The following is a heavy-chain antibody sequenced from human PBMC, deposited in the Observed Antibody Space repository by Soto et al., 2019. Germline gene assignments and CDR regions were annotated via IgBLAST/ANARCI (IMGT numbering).Heavy chain of an antibody. CDR3: AIGYYYGSGSYYRSYYYYGMDV. V-gene: IGHV4-34*01. CDR2: INHSEST. D-gene: IGHD3-10*01. CDR1: GGSFSGYY. Sequence: SETLSLTCAVYGGSFSGYYWSWIRQPPGKGLEWIGEINHSESTNYNPSLKSRVTISVDTSKNQFSLKLSSVTAADSSVYYCAIGYYYGSGSYYRSYYYYGMDVWGQGTTVTVSS. J-gene: IGHJ6*02.